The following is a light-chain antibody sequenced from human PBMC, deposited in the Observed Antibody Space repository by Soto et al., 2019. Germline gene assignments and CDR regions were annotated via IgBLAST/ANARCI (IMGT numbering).Light chain of an antibody. CDR3: QQYDNSPLT. CDR2: DAS. V-gene: IGKV3-11*01. J-gene: IGKJ4*01. Sequence: IALSQSPDTLSFSPGERATLSCRASQSVSSYLAWYQQKPGQAPRLLVYDASNRATGIPTRFSGSGSGTDFTLTISRLEPEDFAVYYCQQYDNSPLTFGGGTKVDI. CDR1: QSVSSY.